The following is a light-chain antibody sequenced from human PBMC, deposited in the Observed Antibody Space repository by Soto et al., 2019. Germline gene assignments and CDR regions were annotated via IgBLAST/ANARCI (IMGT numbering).Light chain of an antibody. V-gene: IGKV1-5*01. J-gene: IGKJ1*01. CDR1: QSISSW. Sequence: DIQMTQSPSTLSASVGDRVTITCRASQSISSWLAWYQQKPGKAPKLLIYDASTLKGGVPSRFSGSGSGTEFTLTISSLQPDDFATYYGQQYNSYWTFGQGTEVEIK. CDR3: QQYNSYWT. CDR2: DAS.